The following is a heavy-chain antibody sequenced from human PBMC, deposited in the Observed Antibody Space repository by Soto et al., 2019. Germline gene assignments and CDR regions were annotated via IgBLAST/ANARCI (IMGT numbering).Heavy chain of an antibody. CDR1: GDSSSTYY. V-gene: IGHV4-59*01. J-gene: IGHJ5*02. CDR3: ARSFCSDSVRCNWLDP. CDR2: INYSGRT. Sequence: QVQLQESGPGLVKASETLSLTCSVSGDSSSTYYWGWIRQPPGKGLEWIGYINYSGRTSHNPSLESRRRTSAATTEHQVHLELCSVNAAATGVYSCARSFCSDSVRCNWLDPLGQGTLVVVSS. D-gene: IGHD2-15*01.